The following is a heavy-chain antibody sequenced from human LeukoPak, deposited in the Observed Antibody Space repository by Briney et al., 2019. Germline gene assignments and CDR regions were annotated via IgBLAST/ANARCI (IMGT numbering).Heavy chain of an antibody. D-gene: IGHD3-22*01. CDR3: ARATYDSSGYLHYYYMDV. CDR2: IYYSGST. Sequence: SETLSLTCAVSGGSISSGGYYWSWIRQHPGKGLEWIGYIYYSGSTYYNPSLKSRVTISVDTSKTQFSLKLSSVTAADTAVYYCARATYDSSGYLHYYYMDVWGKGTTVTVSS. V-gene: IGHV4-31*11. J-gene: IGHJ6*03. CDR1: GGSISSGGYY.